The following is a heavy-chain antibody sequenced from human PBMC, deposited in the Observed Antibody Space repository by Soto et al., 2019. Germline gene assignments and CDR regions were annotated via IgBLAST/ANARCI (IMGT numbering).Heavy chain of an antibody. CDR2: IHHSGST. J-gene: IGHJ6*02. CDR1: GDSISTNNW. CDR3: ARLEDIWPYYYGMDV. D-gene: IGHD3-9*01. Sequence: SSETLSLTCGVSGDSISTNNWWNWVRQPPGRGLEWIGEIHHSGSTNYNPSLKSRVTMSIDKSNNQFSLNLSSVTAADTAVYYCARLEDIWPYYYGMDVWGQGTTVTVSS. V-gene: IGHV4-4*02.